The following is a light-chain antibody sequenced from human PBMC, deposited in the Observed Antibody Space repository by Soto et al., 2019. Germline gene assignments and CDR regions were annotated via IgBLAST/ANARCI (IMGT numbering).Light chain of an antibody. CDR2: DVS. CDR1: SSDVGGYNY. CDR3: SSYTSSSSYV. Sequence: QSALTQPASVSGSPGQSITISCIGTSSDVGGYNYVSWYQQHPGKAPKLMIYDVSNRPSVVSNRFSGSKSGNTASLTISGLQAEDEADYYCSSYTSSSSYVFGTGTQLTV. J-gene: IGLJ1*01. V-gene: IGLV2-14*01.